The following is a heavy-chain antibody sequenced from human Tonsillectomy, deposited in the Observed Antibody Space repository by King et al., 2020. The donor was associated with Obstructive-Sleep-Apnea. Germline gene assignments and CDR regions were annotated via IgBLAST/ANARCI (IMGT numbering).Heavy chain of an antibody. CDR1: GGSISSFY. J-gene: IGHJ4*02. CDR2: IYYSGST. Sequence: QLQESGPGLVKPSETLSLTCTVSGGSISSFYWGWIRQPPGKGLEWIGDIYYSGSTNYNSSLKSRVTISIDTSRNQFSLKLNSVTAADTAGYFCARVGYYGSGNNDPVWGQGTLVIVSS. D-gene: IGHD3-10*01. V-gene: IGHV4-59*01. CDR3: ARVGYYGSGNNDPV.